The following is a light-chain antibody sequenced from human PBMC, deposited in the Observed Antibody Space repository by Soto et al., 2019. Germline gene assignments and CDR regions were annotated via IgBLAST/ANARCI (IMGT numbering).Light chain of an antibody. Sequence: QSALTQPDSVSGAPGQRVTINCTGSNSNIGAGYDVHWYQQLPGTAAKLLIYGNSNRPSGVPDRFSGSKSGTSASLTITGLQAEDEADYYCQSYGDSLSGYVCGTGTKVTVL. J-gene: IGLJ1*01. V-gene: IGLV1-40*01. CDR1: NSNIGAGYD. CDR3: QSYGDSLSGYV. CDR2: GNS.